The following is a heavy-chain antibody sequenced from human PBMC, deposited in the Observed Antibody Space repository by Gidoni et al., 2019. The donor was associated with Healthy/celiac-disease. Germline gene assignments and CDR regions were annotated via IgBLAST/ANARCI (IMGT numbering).Heavy chain of an antibody. Sequence: QVQLVESGGGVVQPGRSLRRSCAASGFTFSSYDMHWVRQAPGKGLEWVAFISYDGSNKYYADSVKGRFTISRDNSKNTLYLQMNSLRAEDTAVYYCARGTDILTGYPLFDYWGQGTLVTVSS. V-gene: IGHV3-30-3*01. CDR3: ARGTDILTGYPLFDY. CDR1: GFTFSSYD. D-gene: IGHD3-9*01. J-gene: IGHJ4*02. CDR2: ISYDGSNK.